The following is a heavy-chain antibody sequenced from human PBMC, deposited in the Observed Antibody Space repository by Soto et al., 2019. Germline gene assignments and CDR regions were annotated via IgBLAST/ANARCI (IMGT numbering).Heavy chain of an antibody. Sequence: ASVKVSCKVSGYTLTELSMHWVRQAPGKGLEWIRGLDPEDGETIYAQKFPGRVTMTEDTSTDTAYMELTSLRSEDTAVYYRATAYLLRLWLWGQGTLVTVSS. D-gene: IGHD3-16*01. CDR3: ATAYLLRLWL. J-gene: IGHJ4*02. V-gene: IGHV1-24*01. CDR2: LDPEDGET. CDR1: GYTLTELS.